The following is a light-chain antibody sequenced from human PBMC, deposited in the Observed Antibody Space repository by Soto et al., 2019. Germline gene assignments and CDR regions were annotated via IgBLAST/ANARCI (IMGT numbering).Light chain of an antibody. CDR1: QSVSSN. Sequence: EIVMTQSPATLSVSPGERATLSCRASQSVSSNLAWYQQKPGQAPRLLIYGASTRDTGIPARFSGSGSGTEFTLTISSLQSEDFAVYYCQQYNNWPFWTFGQGTKVEIK. CDR2: GAS. J-gene: IGKJ1*01. V-gene: IGKV3-15*01. CDR3: QQYNNWPFWT.